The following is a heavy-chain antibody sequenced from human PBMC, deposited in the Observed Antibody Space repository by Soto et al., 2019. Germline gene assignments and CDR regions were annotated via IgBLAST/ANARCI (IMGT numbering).Heavy chain of an antibody. CDR2: INHDGSGT. Sequence: EVQLVESGGGLVQPGGSLRLSCAASGFTVSNSWMHWVRQAPGKGLVWLSGINHDGSGTYYADSVKGRFTISRDNTKNTVFLQMNSLRAEDTAVYYCGDVFDLWGRGTLVTVSS. V-gene: IGHV3-74*01. CDR3: GDVFDL. J-gene: IGHJ2*01. CDR1: GFTVSNSW. D-gene: IGHD3-16*01.